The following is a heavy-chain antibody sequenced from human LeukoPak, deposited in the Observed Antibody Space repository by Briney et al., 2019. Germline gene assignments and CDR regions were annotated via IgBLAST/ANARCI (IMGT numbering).Heavy chain of an antibody. CDR2: IYHSGST. V-gene: IGHV4-30-2*01. CDR1: GGSISSGGYY. D-gene: IGHD2-2*01. Sequence: PSQTLSLTCTVSGGSISSGGYYWSWIRQPPGKGLEWIGYIYHSGSTYYNPSLKSRVTISVDRSKNQFSLKLSSVTAADTAVYYCARAASTLDIVVVPAATPPYWFDPWGQGTLVTVSS. J-gene: IGHJ5*02. CDR3: ARAASTLDIVVVPAATPPYWFDP.